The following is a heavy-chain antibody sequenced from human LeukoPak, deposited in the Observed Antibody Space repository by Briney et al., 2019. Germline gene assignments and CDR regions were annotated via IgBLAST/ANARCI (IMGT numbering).Heavy chain of an antibody. J-gene: IGHJ4*02. Sequence: PGGSLRLSCAASRFTFSNYAMAWVRQAPGKGLEWVANIKPDGSEKYYVDSVKGRFTLSRDNAKSSVFLQMNSLRADDTAMYYCAREVNSRVHSKFDSWGQGTLVTVSS. V-gene: IGHV3-7*01. CDR1: RFTFSNYA. D-gene: IGHD2/OR15-2a*01. CDR2: IKPDGSEK. CDR3: AREVNSRVHSKFDS.